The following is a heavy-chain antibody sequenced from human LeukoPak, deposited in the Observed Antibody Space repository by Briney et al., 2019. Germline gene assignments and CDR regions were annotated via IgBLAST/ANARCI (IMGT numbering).Heavy chain of an antibody. CDR1: GFTFSSYA. Sequence: GGSLRLSCAASGFTFSSYAMSWARQAPGKGLEWVSGIINSGGNTYYADSVKGRFTISRDNSKNTLYLQMNSLRPDDTAVYYCANAIGTTRFFDYWGQGTLVTVSS. V-gene: IGHV3-23*01. D-gene: IGHD1-14*01. J-gene: IGHJ4*02. CDR2: IINSGGNT. CDR3: ANAIGTTRFFDY.